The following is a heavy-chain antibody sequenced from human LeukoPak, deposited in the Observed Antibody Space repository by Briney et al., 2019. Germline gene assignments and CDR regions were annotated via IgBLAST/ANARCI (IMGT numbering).Heavy chain of an antibody. J-gene: IGHJ4*02. CDR1: GGSFRGYY. V-gene: IGHV4-34*01. D-gene: IGHD3-16*02. Sequence: SETLSLTCAVYGGSFRGYYWSWIRQPPGKGLEWIGEINHSGSTNYNPSLKSGVTISVDTSKNQISLQLTSVTAADTAVEYCARLSYDYVWGSYRSPHRYYVDYWGQGTLVTVSS. CDR2: INHSGST. CDR3: ARLSYDYVWGSYRSPHRYYVDY.